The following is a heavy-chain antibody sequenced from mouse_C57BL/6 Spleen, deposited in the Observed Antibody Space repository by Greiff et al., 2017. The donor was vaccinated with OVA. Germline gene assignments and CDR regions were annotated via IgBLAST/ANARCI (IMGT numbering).Heavy chain of an antibody. D-gene: IGHD2-5*01. CDR3: ARGGYSNYFTWFAY. CDR2: ISDGGSYT. CDR1: GFTFSSYA. Sequence: EVKLVESGGGLVKPGGSLKLSCAASGFTFSSYAMSWVRQTPEKRLAWVATISDGGSYTYYPDNVKGRFTISSDNAKNNLYLQMSHLKSEDTAIDYCARGGYSNYFTWFAYWGQGTLVTVSA. J-gene: IGHJ3*01. V-gene: IGHV5-4*03.